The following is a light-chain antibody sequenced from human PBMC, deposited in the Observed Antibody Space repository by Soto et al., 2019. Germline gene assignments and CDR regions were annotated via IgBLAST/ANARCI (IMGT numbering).Light chain of an antibody. Sequence: EMVMTQSPATLSVSPGERATLSCRASRSISRNLAWYQQQPGQAPRLLIYGASTRATGIPARFSGSGSGTEFTLTINSLQSEDFAIYYCQPHNNWPVVTFGGGTRVEIK. CDR3: QPHNNWPVVT. V-gene: IGKV3-15*01. CDR2: GAS. CDR1: RSISRN. J-gene: IGKJ4*01.